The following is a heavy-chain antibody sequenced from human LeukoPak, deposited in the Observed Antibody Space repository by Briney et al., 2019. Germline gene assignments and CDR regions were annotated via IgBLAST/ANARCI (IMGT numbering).Heavy chain of an antibody. CDR3: ARRRAYDILTGYYNWNAFDI. Sequence: SETLSLTCTVSGYSISSYYWSWIRQPPGKGLEWIGYIYYSGSTNYNPSLKSRVTISVDTSKNQFSLKLSSVTAADTAVYYCARRRAYDILTGYYNWNAFDIWGQGTMVTVSS. CDR1: GYSISSYY. CDR2: IYYSGST. D-gene: IGHD3-9*01. J-gene: IGHJ3*02. V-gene: IGHV4-59*01.